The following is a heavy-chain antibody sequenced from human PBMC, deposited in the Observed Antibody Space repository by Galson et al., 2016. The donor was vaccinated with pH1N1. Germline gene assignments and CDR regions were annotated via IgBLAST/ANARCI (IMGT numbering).Heavy chain of an antibody. CDR1: GDSINSSPYY. CDR2: IYYTGSA. CDR3: AGGGRIDTSGGVDY. J-gene: IGHJ4*02. D-gene: IGHD3-16*01. Sequence: SETLSLTCTVSGDSINSSPYYWGWIRQPPGKGLEWIGTIYYTGSAYYSAFLRSRVTMSVDTSRNQFSLHLTSVTAADTAVYYCAGGGRIDTSGGVDYWGQGTLVTVSS. V-gene: IGHV4-39*01.